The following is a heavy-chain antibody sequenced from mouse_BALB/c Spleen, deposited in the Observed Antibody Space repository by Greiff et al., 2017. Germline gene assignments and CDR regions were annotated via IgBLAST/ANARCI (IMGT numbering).Heavy chain of an antibody. CDR3: ARHGPKGNYYGSSYFAY. V-gene: IGHV5-9-3*01. J-gene: IGHJ3*01. CDR1: GFTFSSYA. D-gene: IGHD1-1*01. CDR2: ISSGGSYT. Sequence: EVQGVESGGGLVKPGGSLKLSCAASGFTFSSYAMSWVRQTPEKRLEWVATISSGGSYTYYPDSVKGRFTISRDNAKNTLYLQMSSLRSEDTAMYYCARHGPKGNYYGSSYFAYWGQGTLVTVSA.